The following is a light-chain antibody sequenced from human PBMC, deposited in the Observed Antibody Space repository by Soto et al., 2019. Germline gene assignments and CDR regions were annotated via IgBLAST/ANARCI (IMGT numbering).Light chain of an antibody. V-gene: IGLV3-21*02. CDR3: QVWDSGSDHRV. J-gene: IGLJ3*02. Sequence: SYELTQPPSVSVAPGQTARSTCGGNNIGRKSVHWYQQKPGQAPVLVVYDDSDRPSGIPERFSGYNSGNTATLTICRVEAGDEADYYCQVWDSGSDHRVFGGGTKLTVL. CDR1: NIGRKS. CDR2: DDS.